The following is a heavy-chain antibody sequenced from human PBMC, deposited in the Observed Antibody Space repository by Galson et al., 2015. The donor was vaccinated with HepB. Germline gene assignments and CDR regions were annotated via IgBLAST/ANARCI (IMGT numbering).Heavy chain of an antibody. CDR2: IIPILGIA. V-gene: IGHV1-69*04. Sequence: SVKVSCKASGGTFSSYAISWVRQAPGQGLEWMGRIIPILGIANYAQKFQGRVTITADKSTSTAYMELSSLRSEDTAVYYCAREGTRDLEMATIEDTTYAFDIWGQGTMVTVSS. D-gene: IGHD5-24*01. J-gene: IGHJ3*02. CDR3: AREGTRDLEMATIEDTTYAFDI. CDR1: GGTFSSYA.